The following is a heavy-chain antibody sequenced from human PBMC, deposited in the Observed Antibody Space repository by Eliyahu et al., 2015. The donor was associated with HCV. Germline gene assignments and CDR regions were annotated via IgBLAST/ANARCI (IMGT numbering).Heavy chain of an antibody. V-gene: IGHV4-31*02. CDR2: GST. Sequence: GSTYYNPSLKSRVTISVDTSKNQFSLKLSSVTAADTAVYYCARGRWEVVTLSTYPYYFDYWGQGTLVTVSS. CDR3: ARGRWEVVTLSTYPYYFDY. J-gene: IGHJ4*02. D-gene: IGHD4-23*01.